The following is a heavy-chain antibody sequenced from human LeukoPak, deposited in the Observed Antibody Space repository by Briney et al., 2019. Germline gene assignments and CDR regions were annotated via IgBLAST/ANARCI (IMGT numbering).Heavy chain of an antibody. D-gene: IGHD3-22*01. CDR2: LYSGGST. V-gene: IGHV3-66*01. J-gene: IGHJ4*02. CDR3: ARGAPIRDYETYGIVDY. CDR1: GFTISTNY. Sequence: GRSLRLSCAASGFTISTNYMIWVCQAPGKGLQWVSILYSGGSTYYADSVKVRFTISRDNSKNILYLQMNSLRVEDTAVYYCARGAPIRDYETYGIVDYWGQGNLLTVSS.